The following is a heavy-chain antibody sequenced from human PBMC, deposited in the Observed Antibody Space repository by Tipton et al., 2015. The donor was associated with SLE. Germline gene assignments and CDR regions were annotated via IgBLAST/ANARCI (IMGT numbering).Heavy chain of an antibody. Sequence: TLSLTCTVSGGSISSSSYYWSWIRQPPGKGLQWIGEVNHSGSTNYNPSLKSRVTISVDTSKDQFSLKLSSVTAADTAVYYCARGRTYQSRSFDYWGQGTLVTVSS. CDR2: VNHSGST. V-gene: IGHV4-39*07. D-gene: IGHD2-2*01. J-gene: IGHJ4*02. CDR3: ARGRTYQSRSFDY. CDR1: GGSISSSSYY.